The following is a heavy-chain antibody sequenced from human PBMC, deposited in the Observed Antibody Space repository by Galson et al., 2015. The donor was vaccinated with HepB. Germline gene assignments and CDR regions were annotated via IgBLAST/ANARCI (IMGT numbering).Heavy chain of an antibody. V-gene: IGHV3-23*01. CDR3: AKGTYYDFWSGVYYYYYYYMDV. Sequence: SLRLSCAASGFTFSSYAMSWVRQAPGKGLEWVSANRGSGGSTYYAGSVKGRFTISRDNSKNTLYLQMNSLRAEDTAVYYCAKGTYYDFWSGVYYYYYYYMDVWGKGTTVTVSS. CDR2: NRGSGGST. CDR1: GFTFSSYA. D-gene: IGHD3-3*01. J-gene: IGHJ6*03.